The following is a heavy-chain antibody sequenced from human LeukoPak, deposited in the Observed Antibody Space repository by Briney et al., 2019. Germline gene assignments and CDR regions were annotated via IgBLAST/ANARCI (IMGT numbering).Heavy chain of an antibody. D-gene: IGHD3-10*01. CDR2: IYYSGST. Sequence: SETLSLTCTVSGGSVSSSSYYWGWIRQPPGKWLEWIGSIYYSGSTYYNPSLKSRVTISVDTSKNQFSLKLSSVTAADTAVYYCARATRGFDYWGQGTLVTVSS. CDR1: GGSVSSSSYY. J-gene: IGHJ4*02. CDR3: ARATRGFDY. V-gene: IGHV4-39*07.